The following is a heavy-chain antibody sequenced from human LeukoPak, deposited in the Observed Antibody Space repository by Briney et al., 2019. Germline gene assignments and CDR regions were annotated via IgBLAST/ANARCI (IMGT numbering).Heavy chain of an antibody. V-gene: IGHV1-18*01. CDR3: ARDPGAATGTFDY. J-gene: IGHJ4*02. D-gene: IGHD6-13*01. CDR1: GYTFTTYG. Sequence: ASVKVSCKASGYTFTTYGISWVRQAPGQGLKWMGWISAYDGDTNYSQNFQGRVTMTTDTSTSTAYMEPRSLRYDDTAVYYCARDPGAATGTFDYWGQGTLVTVSS. CDR2: ISAYDGDT.